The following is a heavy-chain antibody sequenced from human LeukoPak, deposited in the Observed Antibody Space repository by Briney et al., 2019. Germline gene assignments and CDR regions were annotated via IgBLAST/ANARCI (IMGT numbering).Heavy chain of an antibody. CDR3: ARGQAYSGSFSFHFDF. J-gene: IGHJ4*02. CDR1: GFTVSSNY. V-gene: IGHV3-66*01. D-gene: IGHD1-26*01. Sequence: GGSLRLSCAASGFTVSSNYMSWVRQAPGKGLEWVSVIYSGGTTYYADSVKGRFTISRDNSKNTLHLQMNSLRAEDTAVYYCARGQAYSGSFSFHFDFWGQGTLVTVSS. CDR2: IYSGGTT.